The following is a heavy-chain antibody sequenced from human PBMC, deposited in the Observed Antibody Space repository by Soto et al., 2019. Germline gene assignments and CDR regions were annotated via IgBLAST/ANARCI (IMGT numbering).Heavy chain of an antibody. V-gene: IGHV2-5*01. CDR2: IYWNDDK. J-gene: IGHJ4*02. D-gene: IGHD2-21*02. Sequence: QITLKESGPTLVNPTQTLTLTCTFSGFSLSTSGVGVGWVRQPPGKALEWLGLIYWNDDKPYNPSLKNRLTFTKDTSKNQVVLMMANMDPVDTATYYCAHRLTVTAPYYFDYWGQGILVTVSS. CDR3: AHRLTVTAPYYFDY. CDR1: GFSLSTSGVG.